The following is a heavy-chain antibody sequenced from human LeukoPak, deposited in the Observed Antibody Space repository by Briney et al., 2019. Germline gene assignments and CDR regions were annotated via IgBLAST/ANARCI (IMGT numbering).Heavy chain of an antibody. CDR1: GFTFSSYS. CDR2: ISSSSSYI. Sequence: PGGSLRLSCAASGFTFSSYSMNWVRQAPGKGLEWVSSISSSSSYIYYADSVKGRFTISRDNSKNTLYLEMNSLRAEDTAVYYCAKDIGSYYDYWGRGILVTVSS. CDR3: AKDIGSYYDY. D-gene: IGHD3-10*01. V-gene: IGHV3-21*01. J-gene: IGHJ4*02.